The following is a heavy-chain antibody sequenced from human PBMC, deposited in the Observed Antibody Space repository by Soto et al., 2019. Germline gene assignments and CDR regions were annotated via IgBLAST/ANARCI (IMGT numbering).Heavy chain of an antibody. Sequence: SETLSLTCTVSGGSISSYYWSWIRQPPGKGLEWIGYIYYSGSTNYNPSLKSRVTISVDTSKNQFSLKLSSVTAADTAVYYCAREGIASYGMDVWGQGTTVTVS. CDR2: IYYSGST. CDR3: AREGIASYGMDV. D-gene: IGHD6-13*01. V-gene: IGHV4-59*01. J-gene: IGHJ6*02. CDR1: GGSISSYY.